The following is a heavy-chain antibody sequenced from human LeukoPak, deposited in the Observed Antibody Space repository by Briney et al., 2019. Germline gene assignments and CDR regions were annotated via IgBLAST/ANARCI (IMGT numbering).Heavy chain of an antibody. V-gene: IGHV3-21*06. D-gene: IGHD3-16*01. CDR2: VSSNSAYI. J-gene: IGHJ5*02. CDR3: AREGGRRRASNFDWFDP. CDR1: GFTFSAYT. Sequence: GGSLRLSCAASGFTFSAYTMNWVRQAPGKGLEWVSAVSSNSAYIYYADSLRGRFTISRDNAKSLLYLQINGLRADDTAVYYCAREGGRRRASNFDWFDPWGQGTLVTVS.